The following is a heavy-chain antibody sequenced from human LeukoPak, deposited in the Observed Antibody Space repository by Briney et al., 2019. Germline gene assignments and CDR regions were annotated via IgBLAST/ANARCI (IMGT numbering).Heavy chain of an antibody. Sequence: SETLSLTCSVSGGSITGYSCSWIRQPPGKGLEWLGSIYYNGTTNYNPPLKSRVAISVDTSKKQFSLELTSVTAADTAVYYCTRDQGDGYNFGYYFDDWGPGTLVTASS. J-gene: IGHJ4*02. CDR1: GGSITGYS. CDR3: TRDQGDGYNFGYYFDD. CDR2: IYYNGTT. V-gene: IGHV4-59*01. D-gene: IGHD5-24*01.